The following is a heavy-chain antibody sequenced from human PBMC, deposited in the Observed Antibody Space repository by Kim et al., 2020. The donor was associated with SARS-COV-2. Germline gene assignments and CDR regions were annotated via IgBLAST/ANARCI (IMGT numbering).Heavy chain of an antibody. CDR2: TRNKVNSHTT. J-gene: IGHJ4*02. CDR3: ARVQYCSGGYCHPYTD. V-gene: IGHV3-72*01. D-gene: IGHD2-15*01. CDR1: GFTFSDYD. Sequence: GGSLRLSCATSGFTFSDYDMDWVRQAPGKGLEWVGRTRNKVNSHTTEYAASVKGRATISRDDSKNSLILQINRLKGEDTAVYFCARVQYCSGGYCHPYTDWGQGTLVIVSS.